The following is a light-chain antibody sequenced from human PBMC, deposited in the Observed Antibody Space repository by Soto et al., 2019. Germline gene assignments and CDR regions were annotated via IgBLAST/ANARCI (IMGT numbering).Light chain of an antibody. CDR2: DVS. Sequence: QSVLTQPRSVSGSPGQSVTISCTGTSSDVGGYNYVSWYQQHPGKAPKLMIYDVSKRPSGVPDRFSGSKSDNTASLTISGLQAEDEGDYYCCSYAGDYMFVFGTGTKVTVL. CDR3: CSYAGDYMFV. J-gene: IGLJ1*01. CDR1: SSDVGGYNY. V-gene: IGLV2-11*01.